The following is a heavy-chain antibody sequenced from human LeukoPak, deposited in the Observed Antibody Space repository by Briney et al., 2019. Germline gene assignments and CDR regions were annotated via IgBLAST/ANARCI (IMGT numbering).Heavy chain of an antibody. CDR3: ARGFPGYGDIGCFDY. Sequence: PSETLSLTCTVSGGSISSGGYYWSWIRQHPGKGLEWIGYIYYSGSTYYNPSLKSRVTISVDTSKNQFSLKLSSVTAADTAVYYCARGFPGYGDIGCFDYWGQGTLVTVSS. D-gene: IGHD4-17*01. V-gene: IGHV4-31*03. CDR2: IYYSGST. CDR1: GGSISSGGYY. J-gene: IGHJ4*02.